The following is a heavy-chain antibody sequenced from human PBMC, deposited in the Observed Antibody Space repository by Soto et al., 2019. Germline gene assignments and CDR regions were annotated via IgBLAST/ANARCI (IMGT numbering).Heavy chain of an antibody. CDR1: GFTVSSNY. Sequence: EVQLVETGGGLIQPGGSLRLSCAASGFTVSSNYMSWVRQAPGKGLEWVSVIYSGGSTYYADSVKGRFTISRDNSKNTLYLQMNSLRSEDTAVYYCARDRIDYGRNSEGDYWGQGTLVTVSS. CDR2: IYSGGST. J-gene: IGHJ4*02. CDR3: ARDRIDYGRNSEGDY. D-gene: IGHD4-17*01. V-gene: IGHV3-53*02.